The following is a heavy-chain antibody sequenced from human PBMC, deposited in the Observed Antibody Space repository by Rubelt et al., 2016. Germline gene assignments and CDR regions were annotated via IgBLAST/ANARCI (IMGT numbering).Heavy chain of an antibody. Sequence: SGGSLVQPGGSLRLSCAVSGFTFSTTHMNWVRQAPGKGLEWVSYIGTRPDIIYYADSVKGRFTISRDNAKNSLYLQMDSLRAEDTAVYYCARVREKPAAWDYYYYMDVWGKGTTVTVSS. CDR1: GFTFSTTH. V-gene: IGHV3-48*04. D-gene: IGHD2-2*01. CDR2: IGTRPDII. CDR3: ARVREKPAAWDYYYYMDV. J-gene: IGHJ6*03.